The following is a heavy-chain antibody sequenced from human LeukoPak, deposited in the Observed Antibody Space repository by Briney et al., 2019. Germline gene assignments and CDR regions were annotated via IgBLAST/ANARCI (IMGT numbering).Heavy chain of an antibody. CDR3: ARDATRGGDIDY. CDR1: GFTFSSYA. D-gene: IGHD2-21*01. J-gene: IGHJ4*02. CDR2: ISGSGGST. Sequence: GGSLRLSCAASGFTFSSYAMSWVRQAPGKGLEWVSAISGSGGSTYYADSVKGRFTISRDNAKNALYLQMNSLRADDTAVYYCARDATRGGDIDYWGQGTLVTVSS. V-gene: IGHV3-23*01.